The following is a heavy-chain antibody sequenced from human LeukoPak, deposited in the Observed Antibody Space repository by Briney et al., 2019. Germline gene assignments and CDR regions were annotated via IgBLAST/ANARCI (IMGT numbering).Heavy chain of an antibody. V-gene: IGHV1-8*01. J-gene: IGHJ3*02. CDR3: ARTRAPYSGSSLNAFDI. D-gene: IGHD1-26*01. CDR1: GYTFTSYD. CDR2: MNPNSGNT. Sequence: VASVKVSCKASGYTFTSYDINWVRQSTGQGLEWMGWMNPNSGNTGYAQKFQGRVTITTDESTSTAYMELSSLRSEDTAVYYCARTRAPYSGSSLNAFDIWGQGTMVTVSS.